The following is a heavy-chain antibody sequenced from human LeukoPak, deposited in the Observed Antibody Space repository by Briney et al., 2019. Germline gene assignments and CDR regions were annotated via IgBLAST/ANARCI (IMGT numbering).Heavy chain of an antibody. CDR2: INHSGST. CDR3: ARHGNWNGFYYYYYMDV. V-gene: IGHV4-34*01. CDR1: GFTFSSYW. J-gene: IGHJ6*03. D-gene: IGHD1-1*01. Sequence: GSLRLSCAASGFTFSSYWMSWIRQPPGKGLEWIGEINHSGSTNYNPSLKSRVTISVDTSKNQFSLKLSSVTAADTAVYYCARHGNWNGFYYYYYMDVWGKGTTVTVSS.